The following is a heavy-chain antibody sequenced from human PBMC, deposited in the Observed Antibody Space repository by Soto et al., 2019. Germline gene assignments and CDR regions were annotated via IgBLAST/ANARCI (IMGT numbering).Heavy chain of an antibody. CDR3: ARVGENYDSSGPGWADY. CDR1: GFTFSSYS. Sequence: EVQLVESGGGLVKPGGSLRLSCAASGFTFSSYSMNWVRQAPGKGLEWVSSISSSSSYIYYADSVKGRFTISRDNAKNSLYLQMNSLRAEDTAVYYCARVGENYDSSGPGWADYWGQGTLVTVSS. CDR2: ISSSSSYI. V-gene: IGHV3-21*01. J-gene: IGHJ4*02. D-gene: IGHD3-22*01.